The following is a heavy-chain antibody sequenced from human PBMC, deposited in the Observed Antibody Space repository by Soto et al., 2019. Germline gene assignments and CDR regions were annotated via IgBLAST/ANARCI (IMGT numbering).Heavy chain of an antibody. V-gene: IGHV4-31*03. Sequence: ILSLTCTVSGGSITSGGYYWSWIRQHPGKGLEWLGYIYDSGSTFYNPSLKSRITFSVDTSKNQFSLKLSSVTVADTAVYFCARKKAGYFYGIDYWGQGTLVTVSS. CDR1: GGSITSGGYY. D-gene: IGHD3-10*01. J-gene: IGHJ4*02. CDR3: ARKKAGYFYGIDY. CDR2: IYDSGST.